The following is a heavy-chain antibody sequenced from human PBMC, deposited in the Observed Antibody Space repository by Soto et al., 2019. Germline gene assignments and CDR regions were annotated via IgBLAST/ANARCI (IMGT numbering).Heavy chain of an antibody. CDR3: ARENSMADX. CDR1: GYTFTDYY. D-gene: IGHD6-6*01. Sequence: ASVKVSCNASGYTFTDYYIHWVRQAPGQGLEWMGWINPNSGGTYFAQKFQGRVTMTRETSITTAYMELRRLKSEDTAVYYCARENSMADXWGQGTLVTVSX. J-gene: IGHJ4*02. V-gene: IGHV1-2*02. CDR2: INPNSGGT.